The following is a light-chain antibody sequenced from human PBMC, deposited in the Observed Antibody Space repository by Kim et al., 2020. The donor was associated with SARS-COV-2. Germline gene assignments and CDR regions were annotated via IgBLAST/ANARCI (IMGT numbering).Light chain of an antibody. CDR3: SSYTSSSTFDVV. J-gene: IGLJ2*01. CDR2: DVS. CDR1: SSDVGVYNY. V-gene: IGLV2-14*04. Sequence: VTITCTGTSSDVGVYNYVSCYQQHPGKAPKHMIYDVSKRPSGVSNRFSGSKTGNTASLTISGLQAEDEADYYCSSYTSSSTFDVVFGGGTKLTVL.